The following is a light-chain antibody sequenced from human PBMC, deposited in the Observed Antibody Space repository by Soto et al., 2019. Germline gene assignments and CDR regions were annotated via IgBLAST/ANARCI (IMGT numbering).Light chain of an antibody. CDR1: QSVSNNY. Sequence: EIGLTQSPGTLSLSPGERATLSCRASQSVSNNYLAWYQQKPGQAPRRLIYGASSRATGTPTRFSGSGSGTDFTLSISSLQSEDFAVYYCQEYTDWSSTFGQGTKVDI. V-gene: IGKV3-20*01. J-gene: IGKJ2*01. CDR3: QEYTDWSST. CDR2: GAS.